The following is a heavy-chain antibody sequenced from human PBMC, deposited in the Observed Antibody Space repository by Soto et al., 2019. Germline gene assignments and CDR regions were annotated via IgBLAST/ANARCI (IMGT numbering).Heavy chain of an antibody. V-gene: IGHV3-23*01. CDR3: AKQHGAWPSNWLDA. CDR2: ISVTGENS. J-gene: IGHJ5*02. Sequence: GGSLRLSCTASQFTFNVCGMSWVRQAPGKGLEWVSSISVTGENSLYADSVRGRFTMSRDNSKDILYLQMNSLRVDDTAMYYCAKQHGAWPSNWLDAWGQGALVTVSS. CDR1: QFTFNVCG.